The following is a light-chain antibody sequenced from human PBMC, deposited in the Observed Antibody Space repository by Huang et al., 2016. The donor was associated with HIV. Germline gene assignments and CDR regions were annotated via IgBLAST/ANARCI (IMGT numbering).Light chain of an antibody. J-gene: IGKJ1*01. CDR1: QSLLFRSNNKNY. V-gene: IGKV4-1*01. CDR3: QQYFDVPWT. Sequence: IVMTQSPDSLAVSLGETATINCKSSQSLLFRSNNKNYLAWYQQKPGQPPTRGSGVPSRFSGGGSGTDFTLTISSLQAEDVAVYFCQQYFDVPWTFGRGTKVEIK.